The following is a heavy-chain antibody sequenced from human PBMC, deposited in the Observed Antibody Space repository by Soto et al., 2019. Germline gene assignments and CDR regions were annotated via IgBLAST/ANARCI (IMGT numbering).Heavy chain of an antibody. CDR1: GGSVDSVNHY. V-gene: IGHV4-30-4*01. J-gene: IGHJ5*02. D-gene: IGHD6-6*01. Sequence: SETLSLTCSVSGGSVDSVNHYWSWIRQPPGKGLEWIGYIYNGGHTFYNPSLKSRVKILVDKSRNQFSLRLSSVTAADTAVYFCASSEYSSLSINWFDPWGQGALVTVSS. CDR2: IYNGGHT. CDR3: ASSEYSSLSINWFDP.